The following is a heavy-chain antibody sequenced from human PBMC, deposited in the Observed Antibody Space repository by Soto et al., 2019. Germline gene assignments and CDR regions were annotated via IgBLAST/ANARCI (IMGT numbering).Heavy chain of an antibody. Sequence: QVQLVQSGAEEKKPGASVKVSCKASGYTFTNNYVVWVRQAPGQGLEWMGIINPSGGNTIYAQKFQDSVSMTSETCTRTIHIDLSSLRSEDTAVFYCDSIYGTYYDILTALWGGHFAYWGQGTQVTVSS. CDR3: DSIYGTYYDILTALWGGHFAY. CDR2: INPSGGNT. D-gene: IGHD3-9*01. CDR1: GYTFTNNY. V-gene: IGHV1-46*03. J-gene: IGHJ4*02.